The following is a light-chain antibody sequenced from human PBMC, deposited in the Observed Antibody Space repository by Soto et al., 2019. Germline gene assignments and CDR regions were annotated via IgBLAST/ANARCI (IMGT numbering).Light chain of an antibody. CDR2: DAS. CDR3: QQRSNWPSIT. J-gene: IGKJ5*01. CDR1: QSVSND. Sequence: EMVLTQSPGTLSLSPGDRATLSCRASQSVSNDYVAWVQQKPGQAPRLLIYDASNRATGIPARFSGSGSGTDFTLTINSLEPEDFAVYYCQQRSNWPSITFGQGTRLEIK. V-gene: IGKV3-11*01.